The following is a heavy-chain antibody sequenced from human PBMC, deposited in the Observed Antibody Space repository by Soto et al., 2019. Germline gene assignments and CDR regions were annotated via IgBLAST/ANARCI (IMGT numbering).Heavy chain of an antibody. Sequence: GGSQRLFCSDSGFTFRSYDMHWVRQGTGKGLEWVSAIGTTGDTYYAGSVKGRFTISRENAKNSLYLQMNSLRAGDTAIYFCARAIGPTLFDYWGQGTLVTVSS. J-gene: IGHJ4*02. D-gene: IGHD3-22*01. CDR3: ARAIGPTLFDY. V-gene: IGHV3-13*04. CDR2: IGTTGDT. CDR1: GFTFRSYD.